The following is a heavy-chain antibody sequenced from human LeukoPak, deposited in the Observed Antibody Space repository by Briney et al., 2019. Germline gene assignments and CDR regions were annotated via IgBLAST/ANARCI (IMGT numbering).Heavy chain of an antibody. Sequence: SETLSLTCTVSGGSITSGSFYWAWIRQPAGKGLEWIGRIYTSGTTHYNPSLKSRVTMSVDTSKNQFSLNLSSVTAADTAVYYCARFSSIAAAFDYWGLGTLVTVSS. CDR1: GGSITSGSFY. V-gene: IGHV4-61*02. D-gene: IGHD6-13*01. CDR2: IYTSGTT. J-gene: IGHJ4*02. CDR3: ARFSSIAAAFDY.